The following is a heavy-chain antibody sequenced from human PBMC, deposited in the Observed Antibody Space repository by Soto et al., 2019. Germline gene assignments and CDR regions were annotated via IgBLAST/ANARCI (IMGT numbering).Heavy chain of an antibody. Sequence: QVQLQQWGAGLLKPSETLSLTCAVYGESFSGYYWSWIRQPPGKGLEWIGEINHSGSTNYNPSLKSRVTMSVDTSKNQFSLKLSSATAADTAVYYGAGNIVATISSFDYWGQGTLVTVSS. CDR2: INHSGST. CDR3: AGNIVATISSFDY. CDR1: GESFSGYY. V-gene: IGHV4-34*01. D-gene: IGHD5-12*01. J-gene: IGHJ4*02.